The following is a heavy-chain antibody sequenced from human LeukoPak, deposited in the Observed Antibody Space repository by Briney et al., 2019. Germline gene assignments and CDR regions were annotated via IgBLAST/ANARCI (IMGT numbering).Heavy chain of an antibody. J-gene: IGHJ4*02. CDR3: AREKDTAMVYFDY. CDR1: GYTFTGYY. V-gene: IGHV1-2*02. CDR2: INPNSGGT. D-gene: IGHD5-18*01. Sequence: ASVKVSCKASGYTFTGYYMHWVRQAPGQGLEWMGWINPNSGGTNYAQKFQGRVTMTRDTSTSTVYMELSSLRSEDTAVYYCAREKDTAMVYFDYWGQGTLVTVSS.